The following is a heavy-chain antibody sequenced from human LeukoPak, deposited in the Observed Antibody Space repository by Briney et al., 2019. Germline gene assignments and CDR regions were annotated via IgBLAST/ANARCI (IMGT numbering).Heavy chain of an antibody. D-gene: IGHD2-8*02. CDR3: VRDSGGVPDY. V-gene: IGHV3-66*01. Sequence: PGGSLRLSCAASGLTVSSCMSWVRQAPGKGLEWVSVIYSGGSIYYADSVKGRFTISRENAKNSLYLQMNSLRAEDTAVYYCVRDSGGVPDYWGQGTLVTVSS. CDR1: GLTVSSC. J-gene: IGHJ4*02. CDR2: IYSGGSI.